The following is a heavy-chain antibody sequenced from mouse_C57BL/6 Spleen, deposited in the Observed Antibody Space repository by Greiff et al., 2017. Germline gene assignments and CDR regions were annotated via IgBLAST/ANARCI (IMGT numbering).Heavy chain of an antibody. V-gene: IGHV1-19*01. CDR2: INPYNGGT. CDR3: ARGLLRFAY. Sequence: VQLQQSGPVLVKPGASVTMSCKASGYTFTDYYMNWVKQSHGKSLEWIGVINPYNGGTSYNQKFKGKATLTVDKSSSTAYMELNSLTSEDSAVYYCARGLLRFAYWGQGTLVTVSA. D-gene: IGHD2-3*01. CDR1: GYTFTDYY. J-gene: IGHJ3*01.